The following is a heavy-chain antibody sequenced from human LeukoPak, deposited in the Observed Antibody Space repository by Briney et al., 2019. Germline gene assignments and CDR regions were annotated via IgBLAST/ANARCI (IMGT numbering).Heavy chain of an antibody. Sequence: ASVKVSCTASGYTFTSYGISWVRQAPGQGLEWMGWISAYNGNTNYAQKLQGRVTMTTDTSTSTAYMELRSLRSDDTAVYYCARLEAGYSSSWYRYWGQGTLVTVSS. V-gene: IGHV1-18*01. J-gene: IGHJ4*02. CDR1: GYTFTSYG. CDR2: ISAYNGNT. D-gene: IGHD6-13*01. CDR3: ARLEAGYSSSWYRY.